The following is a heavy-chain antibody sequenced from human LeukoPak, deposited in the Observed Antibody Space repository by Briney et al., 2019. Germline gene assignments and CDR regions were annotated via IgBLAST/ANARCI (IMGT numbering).Heavy chain of an antibody. CDR1: GGSFSGYY. Sequence: SETLSLTCAVYGGSFSGYYCSWIRQPPGKGLEWIGEINHSGSTNYNPSLKSRVTISVDTSKNQFSLKLSSVTAADTAVYYCARPRGFFGVVIFDYWGQGTLVTVSS. CDR2: INHSGST. V-gene: IGHV4-34*01. D-gene: IGHD3-3*01. CDR3: ARPRGFFGVVIFDY. J-gene: IGHJ4*02.